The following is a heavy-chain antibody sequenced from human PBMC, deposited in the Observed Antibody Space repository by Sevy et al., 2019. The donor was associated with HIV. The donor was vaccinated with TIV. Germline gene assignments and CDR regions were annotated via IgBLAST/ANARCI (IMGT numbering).Heavy chain of an antibody. CDR3: ARDMGTGSGWFDY. Sequence: GGSLRLSCKASGFIFDDHAMHWVRQAPGKGLEWVSGITWNSNKIDYADSLKGRFTISRDNAKNSLYLQMNSVRAEDTAFYYCARDMGTGSGWFDYWGQGALVTVSS. V-gene: IGHV3-9*01. CDR2: ITWNSNKI. J-gene: IGHJ4*02. CDR1: GFIFDDHA. D-gene: IGHD6-19*01.